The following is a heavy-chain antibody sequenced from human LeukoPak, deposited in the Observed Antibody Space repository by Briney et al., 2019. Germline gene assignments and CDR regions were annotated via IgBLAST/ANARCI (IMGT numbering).Heavy chain of an antibody. CDR3: ARVTIVVVPAAEIRPNKGNYYYYYMDV. J-gene: IGHJ6*03. V-gene: IGHV1-2*06. D-gene: IGHD2-2*01. CDR2: INPNSGGT. CDR1: GYTFTGYY. Sequence: GASVKLSCKASGYTFTGYYMHWVRQAPGQGLEWMARINPNSGGTSYAQKFQGRVTMTRDTSFSTAYMETSRLRSDDTAVYYCARVTIVVVPAAEIRPNKGNYYYYYMDVWGKGTTVTVSS.